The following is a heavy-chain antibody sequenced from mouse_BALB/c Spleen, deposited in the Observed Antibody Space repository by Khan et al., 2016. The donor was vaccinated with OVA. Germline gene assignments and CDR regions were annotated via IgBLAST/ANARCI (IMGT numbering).Heavy chain of an antibody. CDR1: GFTFSTYG. CDR2: INTGGAYT. Sequence: EVELVESGGDFVRPGGSLKLSCAASGFTFSTYGMSWVRQTPDKRLEWVATINTGGAYTYYPDSVKGRFTISRDNAKNPLYLTLSSLKSEDTAIYYCARLAYYYNSEGFAYWGQGTLVTVSA. V-gene: IGHV5-6*01. CDR3: ARLAYYYNSEGFAY. D-gene: IGHD1-1*01. J-gene: IGHJ3*01.